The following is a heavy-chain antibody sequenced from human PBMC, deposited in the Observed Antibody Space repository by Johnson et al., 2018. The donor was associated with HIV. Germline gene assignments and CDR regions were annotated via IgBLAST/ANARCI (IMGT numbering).Heavy chain of an antibody. V-gene: IGHV3-66*01. CDR2: MYSGGST. D-gene: IGHD1-26*01. CDR1: GFTVSSNY. Sequence: VQLVESGGGLVQSGGSLRLSCGASGFTVSSNYMNWVRQAPGKGLEWVSVMYSGGSTYYADSVKGRFTISRDNSKNTLYLQRNSLRAEDTAVDYCAREGYSGGLVWPDAFDIWGQGTMVTVSS. J-gene: IGHJ3*02. CDR3: AREGYSGGLVWPDAFDI.